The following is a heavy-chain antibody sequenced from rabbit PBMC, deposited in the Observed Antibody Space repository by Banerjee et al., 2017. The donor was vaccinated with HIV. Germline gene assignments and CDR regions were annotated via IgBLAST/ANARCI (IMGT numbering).Heavy chain of an antibody. CDR2: IGTSSGST. V-gene: IGHV1S45*01. CDR1: GFSFSSSYY. J-gene: IGHJ6*01. Sequence: QEQLVESGGGLVQPEGSLTLTCTASGFSFSSSYYMCWVRQAPGKGLELITCIGTSSGSTYYASWAKGRFTISKTSSTTVTLQMTSLTAADTVTYFCARDSGSSFSSYGMDLWGQGTLVTVS. CDR3: ARDSGSSFSSYGMDL. D-gene: IGHD8-1*01.